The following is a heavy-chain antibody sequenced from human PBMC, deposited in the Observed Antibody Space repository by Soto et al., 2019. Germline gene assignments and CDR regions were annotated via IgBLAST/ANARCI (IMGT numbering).Heavy chain of an antibody. CDR3: ARQDDFWSGSGWFDP. J-gene: IGHJ5*02. V-gene: IGHV4-39*01. D-gene: IGHD3-3*01. CDR1: GGSINNDNYY. CDR2: IFYNGFT. Sequence: QLQLQESGPGLVKPSETLSLTCTVSGGSINNDNYYWGWIRQPPGKGLEWIGSIFYNGFTYYSPSLKSRVPISVDTSKNQFYLKLTSVTAADTAVYYCARQDDFWSGSGWFDPWGQGTLVTVSS.